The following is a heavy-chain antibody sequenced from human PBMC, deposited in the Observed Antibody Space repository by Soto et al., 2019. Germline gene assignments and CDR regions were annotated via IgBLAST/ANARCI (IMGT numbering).Heavy chain of an antibody. J-gene: IGHJ6*02. CDR3: ARDQPLPRNYYYCGMDV. Sequence: PGGSLRLSCAASGFTFSSYSMNWVRQAPGKGLEWVSSISSSSSYIYYADSVKGRFTISRDNAKNSLYLQMNSLRAEDTAVYYCARDQPLPRNYYYCGMDVWGQGTTVTVSS. V-gene: IGHV3-21*01. CDR1: GFTFSSYS. CDR2: ISSSSSYI.